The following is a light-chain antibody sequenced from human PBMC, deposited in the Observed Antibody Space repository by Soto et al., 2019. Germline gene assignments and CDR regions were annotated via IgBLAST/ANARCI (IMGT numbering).Light chain of an antibody. J-gene: IGKJ1*01. Sequence: GDRVTITCRASQSISSYLNWYQQKPGKAPKLLIYAASSLQSGVPSRFSGSGSGTDFTLTISSLMPDDFAVYYCQQYNSWPPFGQGTKVDIK. V-gene: IGKV1-39*02. CDR3: QQYNSWPP. CDR2: AAS. CDR1: QSISSY.